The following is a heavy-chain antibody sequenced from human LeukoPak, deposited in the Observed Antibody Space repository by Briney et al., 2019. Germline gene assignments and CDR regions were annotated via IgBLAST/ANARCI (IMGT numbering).Heavy chain of an antibody. CDR3: ARVQGSLGEPDY. J-gene: IGHJ4*02. Sequence: GGSLRLSCAASGFTFSSYGMHWVRQAPGKGLEWVAVIWYDGSNKYYADSVKGRFTISRDNSKNSLYLQMNSPRAEDTAVYYCARVQGSLGEPDYWGQGALVTVSS. D-gene: IGHD3-10*01. V-gene: IGHV3-33*01. CDR2: IWYDGSNK. CDR1: GFTFSSYG.